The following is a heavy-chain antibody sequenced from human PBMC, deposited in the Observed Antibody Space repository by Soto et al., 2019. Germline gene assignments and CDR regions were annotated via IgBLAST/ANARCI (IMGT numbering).Heavy chain of an antibody. Sequence: SGGSLRLSCAASGFTFSSYAMSWVRQAPGKGLEWVSAISGSGGSTYYADSVKGRFTISRDNSKNTLYLQMNSLRAEDTAVYYCAKDPYYYDSSGYDYWGQGTLVTVSS. CDR3: AKDPYYYDSSGYDY. D-gene: IGHD3-22*01. V-gene: IGHV3-23*01. J-gene: IGHJ4*02. CDR1: GFTFSSYA. CDR2: ISGSGGST.